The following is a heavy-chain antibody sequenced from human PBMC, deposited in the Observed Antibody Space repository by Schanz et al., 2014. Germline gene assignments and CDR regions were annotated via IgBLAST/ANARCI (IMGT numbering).Heavy chain of an antibody. CDR2: ITASGDYM. CDR1: RFTFSSYS. Sequence: EVQLVESGGGLVKPGGSLRLSCEASRFTFSSYSFNWVRQAPGKGLEWVSSITASGDYMHYADSVKGRFTISRDNAKNSLYLQMNSLRAEDTAVYYCARVRAYDYGAEAHGMDVWGHGTTVTFSS. D-gene: IGHD4-17*01. J-gene: IGHJ6*02. V-gene: IGHV3-21*01. CDR3: ARVRAYDYGAEAHGMDV.